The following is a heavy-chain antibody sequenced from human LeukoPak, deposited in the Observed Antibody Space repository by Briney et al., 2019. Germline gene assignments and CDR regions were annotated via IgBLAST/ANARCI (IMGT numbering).Heavy chain of an antibody. CDR2: IYYSGST. V-gene: IGHV4-59*01. Sequence: SETLSLTCTVSGGSISSYYWSCLRQPPGKGLEWIAYIYYSGSTNYNPSLKSRVTISVDSSKNQFSLKLSSVTAADAAVYYCARTRGYYYYYMDVWGKGTTVTVSS. CDR3: ARTRGYYYYYMDV. CDR1: GGSISSYY. J-gene: IGHJ6*03. D-gene: IGHD3-10*01.